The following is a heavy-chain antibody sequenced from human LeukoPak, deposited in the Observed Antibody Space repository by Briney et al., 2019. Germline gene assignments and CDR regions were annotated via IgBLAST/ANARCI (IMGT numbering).Heavy chain of an antibody. D-gene: IGHD3-10*01. CDR2: ISGSGGST. CDR3: AKGKTYYGSGSYMRDNNWFDP. J-gene: IGHJ5*02. CDR1: GFTFSSYA. Sequence: GGSLRLSCAASGFTFSSYAMSWVRQAPGKGLEWVSAISGSGGSTYYADSVKGRFTISRDNAKNTLYLQMNSRRAEDTAVYYCAKGKTYYGSGSYMRDNNWFDPWGQGTLVTVSS. V-gene: IGHV3-23*01.